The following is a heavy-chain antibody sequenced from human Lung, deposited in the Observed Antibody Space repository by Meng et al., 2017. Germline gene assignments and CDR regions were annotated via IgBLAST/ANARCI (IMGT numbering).Heavy chain of an antibody. Sequence: QVQLVQSGAEVKKPGAAVKVSGKASGYTFTGYYMHWVRQAPGQGLEWMGRINPNSGGTNYAQKFQGRVTMTRDTSISTAYMELSRLRSDDTAVYYCASYCGGDCYSSIHYWGQGTLVTVSS. CDR1: GYTFTGYY. CDR3: ASYCGGDCYSSIHY. CDR2: INPNSGGT. D-gene: IGHD2-21*02. V-gene: IGHV1-2*06. J-gene: IGHJ4*02.